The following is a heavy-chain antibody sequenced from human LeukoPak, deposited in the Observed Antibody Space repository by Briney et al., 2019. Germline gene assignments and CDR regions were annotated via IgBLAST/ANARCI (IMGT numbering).Heavy chain of an antibody. CDR1: GYTLTSYD. Sequence: ASVKVSCKASGYTLTSYDINWVRQATGQGLEWMGWMSPNSGNTAYAQKFQGRVTMTRNTSISTAYMELSSLRSEDTAVYYCARGGGSTWTQRGYFQYWGQGTLVTVSS. J-gene: IGHJ1*01. D-gene: IGHD6-13*01. CDR3: ARGGGSTWTQRGYFQY. V-gene: IGHV1-8*01. CDR2: MSPNSGNT.